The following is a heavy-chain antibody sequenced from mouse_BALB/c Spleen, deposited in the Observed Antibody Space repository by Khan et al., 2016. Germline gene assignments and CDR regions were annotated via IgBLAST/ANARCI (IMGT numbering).Heavy chain of an antibody. Sequence: QVQLKQSGAELARPGASVKLSCKASGYTFTTYWMQWVKLRPGQGLEWIGAIYPGDGDTRYTQKFKGKATLTADKSSSTAYMQISSLASEDSAVYYCARGDSYYDYDYWGQGTTLTVSS. CDR1: GYTFTTYW. CDR2: IYPGDGDT. D-gene: IGHD2-4*01. CDR3: ARGDSYYDYDY. J-gene: IGHJ2*01. V-gene: IGHV1-87*01.